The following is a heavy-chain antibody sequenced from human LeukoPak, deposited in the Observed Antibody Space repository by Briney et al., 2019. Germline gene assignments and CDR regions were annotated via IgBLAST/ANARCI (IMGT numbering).Heavy chain of an antibody. D-gene: IGHD3-10*01. CDR1: GYTFTVYY. V-gene: IGHV1-2*02. CDR2: INPNSGGT. Sequence: ASVKVSCKASGYTFTVYYIDWVRQAPGQGLEWMGWINPNSGGTNSAQKFQGRVTMTRDTSISTAYMELSRLRSDDTAVYYCGRGYYDSGREGFLNWLDPWGQGTLVTVSS. CDR3: GRGYYDSGREGFLNWLDP. J-gene: IGHJ5*02.